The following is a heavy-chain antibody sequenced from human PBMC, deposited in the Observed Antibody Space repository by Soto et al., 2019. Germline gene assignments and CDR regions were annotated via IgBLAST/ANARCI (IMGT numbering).Heavy chain of an antibody. CDR1: GFPFTDHY. V-gene: IGHV3-11*01. D-gene: IGHD3-10*01. J-gene: IGHJ6*02. CDR2: ISGSGSRI. CDR3: SSLYGSGSYSHYHYGIDV. Sequence: GGSLRLCCEASGFPFTDHYMSWVRQAAGPGLEWVSSISGSGSRIYYAGSVKGRFTISRDNAKNSLHLQMNSLRDEETAVYYRSSLYGSGSYSHYHYGIDVWGPGT.